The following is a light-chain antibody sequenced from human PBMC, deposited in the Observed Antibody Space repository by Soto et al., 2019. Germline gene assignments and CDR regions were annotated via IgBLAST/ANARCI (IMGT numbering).Light chain of an antibody. CDR2: DVS. CDR3: NSYTSSSTYV. CDR1: SSDVGSYNY. V-gene: IGLV2-14*03. J-gene: IGLJ1*01. Sequence: CALTKPASGYGSAGGWSGISRKGTSSDVGSYNYVSWYQQHPGKAPKLMIYDVSNRPSGVSDRFSGSKSGNTASLTISGLQAEDEADYFCNSYTSSSTYVFGTGTKVTVL.